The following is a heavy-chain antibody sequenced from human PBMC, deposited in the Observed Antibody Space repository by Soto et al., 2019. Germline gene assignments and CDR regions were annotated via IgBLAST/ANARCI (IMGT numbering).Heavy chain of an antibody. V-gene: IGHV4-59*01. CDR2: IYYSGST. CDR1: GGSISSYY. CDR3: ARETAVAGGLDY. D-gene: IGHD6-19*01. J-gene: IGHJ4*02. Sequence: SDTLSLTCTMSGGSISSYYWSWFRQPPGKGLEWIGYIYYSGSTNYNPSLKSRVTISVDTSKNQFSLKLSSVTAADTAVYYCARETAVAGGLDYWGQGTLVTVS.